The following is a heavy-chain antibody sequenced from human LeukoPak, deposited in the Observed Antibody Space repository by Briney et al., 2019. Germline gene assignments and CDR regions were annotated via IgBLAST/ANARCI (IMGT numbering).Heavy chain of an antibody. CDR1: GYTFTGYY. J-gene: IGHJ5*02. D-gene: IGHD3-10*01. CDR3: ARIGFGESGWFDP. CDR2: INPNSGGT. V-gene: IGHV1-2*02. Sequence: ASVKVSCKASGYTFTGYYMHWVRQAPGQGLEWMGWINPNSGGTNYAQKFQGRVTMTRDTSISTAYMELTRLRSDDTAVYYCARIGFGESGWFDPWAREPWSPSPQ.